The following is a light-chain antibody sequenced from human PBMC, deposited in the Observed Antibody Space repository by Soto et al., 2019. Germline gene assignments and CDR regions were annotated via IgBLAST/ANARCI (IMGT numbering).Light chain of an antibody. Sequence: QSVLTQPASVSGSPGQSITISCTGTSSDVGDYNYVSWYQQHPGKAPKLMIYEVSNRPSGVSNRFSGSKSGNTASLPISGLQAEDEADYYCSSYTRSSTLYVFGTGTKVTVL. CDR1: SSDVGDYNY. CDR3: SSYTRSSTLYV. J-gene: IGLJ1*01. V-gene: IGLV2-14*01. CDR2: EVS.